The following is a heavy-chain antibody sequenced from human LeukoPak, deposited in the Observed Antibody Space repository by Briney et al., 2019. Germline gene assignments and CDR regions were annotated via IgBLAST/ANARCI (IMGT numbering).Heavy chain of an antibody. D-gene: IGHD1-26*01. J-gene: IGHJ4*02. CDR3: ARHMGATTYYFDY. CDR1: GLTFSDYY. Sequence: GGSLRLSCAASGLTFSDYYMSWIRQAPGKGLEWVSYISSGSTIYYADSVKGRFTISRDNAKNSLYLRMNSLRAEDTAVYYCARHMGATTYYFDYWGQGTLVTVSS. V-gene: IGHV3-11*01. CDR2: ISSGSTI.